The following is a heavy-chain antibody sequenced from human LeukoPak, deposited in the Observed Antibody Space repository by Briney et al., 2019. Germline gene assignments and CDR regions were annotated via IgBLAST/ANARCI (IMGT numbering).Heavy chain of an antibody. CDR1: GVSIRNHY. J-gene: IGHJ5*02. D-gene: IGHD3-10*01. Sequence: SETLSLTCSVSGVSIRNHYWSWIRQPPGKKLEWIGYMSFSGSTNHNPSLKSRVTISLDTSKIQFSLRLNSVTAADTAAYYCARDQYHGSGTYAWFDPWGQGTLVTVSS. V-gene: IGHV4-59*11. CDR3: ARDQYHGSGTYAWFDP. CDR2: MSFSGST.